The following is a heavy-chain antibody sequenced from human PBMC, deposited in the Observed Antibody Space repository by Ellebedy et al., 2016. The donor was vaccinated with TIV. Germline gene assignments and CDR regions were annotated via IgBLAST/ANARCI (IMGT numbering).Heavy chain of an antibody. CDR2: IYYSGST. J-gene: IGHJ3*02. CDR1: GGTISRYY. Sequence: MPSETLSLTCTVSGGTISRYYWSWIRQPPGKGLEWIAYIYYSGSTKYNPSLKSRVTISVDTSKNQFSLKMNSVTAADTAVYYCARDQTVTTSVDAFDIWGQGTKVTVSS. V-gene: IGHV4-59*01. D-gene: IGHD4-17*01. CDR3: ARDQTVTTSVDAFDI.